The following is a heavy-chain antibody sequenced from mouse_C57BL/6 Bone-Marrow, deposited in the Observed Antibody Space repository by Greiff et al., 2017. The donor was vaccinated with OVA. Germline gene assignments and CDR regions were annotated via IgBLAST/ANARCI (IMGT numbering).Heavy chain of an antibody. CDR2: INPNNGGT. V-gene: IGHV1-26*01. D-gene: IGHD2-4*01. Sequence: EVQLQQSGPELVKPGASVKISCKASGYTFTDYYMNWVKQSHGKSLEWIGDINPNNGGTSYNQKFKGKATLTVDKSSSTAYMELRSLTSEDSAVYYCARGGLPRNFDVWGTGTTVTVSS. CDR3: ARGGLPRNFDV. CDR1: GYTFTDYY. J-gene: IGHJ1*03.